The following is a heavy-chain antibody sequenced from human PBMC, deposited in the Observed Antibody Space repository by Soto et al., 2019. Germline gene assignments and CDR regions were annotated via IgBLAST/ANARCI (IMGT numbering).Heavy chain of an antibody. CDR3: TRRAIGVVVPAAIRN. Sequence: SETLSLTCAVSGGSISSSSYYWDWIRQPPGKGLEWIGTIYYTGSSNYNPSLKSRVTISVDTSKNQFSLNLSSVTAADTAVYYCTRRAIGVVVPAAIRNWGQGSLVTVSS. J-gene: IGHJ4*02. V-gene: IGHV4-39*01. CDR1: GGSISSSSYY. D-gene: IGHD2-15*01. CDR2: IYYTGSS.